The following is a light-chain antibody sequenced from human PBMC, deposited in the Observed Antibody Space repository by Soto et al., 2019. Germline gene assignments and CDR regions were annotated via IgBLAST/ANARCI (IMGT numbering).Light chain of an antibody. V-gene: IGKV1-27*01. J-gene: IGKJ3*01. CDR1: QGISNN. CDR2: AAS. Sequence: DIQMTQSPSSLSAAVGDRVTITCRASQGISNNLAWYQQKPGKFPNLLIYAASTLQSGVPSRFSGSGSGTDFTLTISSMQPEDVATYYCQKGLTFGPGTKVDIK. CDR3: QKGLT.